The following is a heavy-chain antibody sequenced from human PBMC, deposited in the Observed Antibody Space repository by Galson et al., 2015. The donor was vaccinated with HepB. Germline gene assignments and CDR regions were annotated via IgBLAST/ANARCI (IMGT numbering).Heavy chain of an antibody. Sequence: SLRLSCAASGFRFSRYGMDWVRQAPGQGLEWVAVISYDGSHQYYGDSVKGRFTISRDNPKSTLFLQMNSLRAEDTAVYYCAKGDKLGWTTHDAFHIWGQGTVVTVSS. D-gene: IGHD7-27*01. CDR3: AKGDKLGWTTHDAFHI. CDR2: ISYDGSHQ. J-gene: IGHJ3*02. CDR1: GFRFSRYG. V-gene: IGHV3-30*18.